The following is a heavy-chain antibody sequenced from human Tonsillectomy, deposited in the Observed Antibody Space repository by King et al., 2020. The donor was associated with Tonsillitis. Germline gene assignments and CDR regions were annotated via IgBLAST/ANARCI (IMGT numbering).Heavy chain of an antibody. J-gene: IGHJ3*02. D-gene: IGHD4-11*01. V-gene: IGHV3-74*01. CDR2: INSDGSST. CDR3: ARSDYSKDAFDI. CDR1: GFTFSSYW. Sequence: VQLVESGGGLVQPGGSLRLSCAASGFTFSSYWMHGVRQAPGKGLVWVSRINSDGSSTSYADSVKGRFTISRDNAKNTLYLQMNSLRAEETAVYYCARSDYSKDAFDIWGQGTMVTVSS.